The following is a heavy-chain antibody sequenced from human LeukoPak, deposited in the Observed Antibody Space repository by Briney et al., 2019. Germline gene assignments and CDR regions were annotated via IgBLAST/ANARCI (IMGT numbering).Heavy chain of an antibody. CDR1: GGSISSGGYS. D-gene: IGHD6-13*01. Sequence: PSQTLSLTCAVSGGSISSGGYSWSWIRQPPGKGLEWIGYIYHSGSTYYNPSLKSRVTISVGRSKNQFSLKLSSVTAADTAVYYCARASAAWAAAGTFDYWGQGTLVTVSS. CDR2: IYHSGST. J-gene: IGHJ4*02. V-gene: IGHV4-30-2*01. CDR3: ARASAAWAAAGTFDY.